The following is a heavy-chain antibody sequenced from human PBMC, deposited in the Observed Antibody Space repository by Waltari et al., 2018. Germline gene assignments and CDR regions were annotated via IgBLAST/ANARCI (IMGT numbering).Heavy chain of an antibody. CDR1: GFSLSPSGVG. V-gene: IGHV2-5*02. Sequence: QITLKESGPTLVKPTQTLTLTCPFSGFSLSPSGVGVGWIRQPPGKALEWLALIYWDDDKRYSPSLKSRLTITKDTSKNQVVLTMTNMDPVDTATYYCAQLYGDPDFDYWGQGTLVTVSS. J-gene: IGHJ4*02. D-gene: IGHD4-17*01. CDR2: IYWDDDK. CDR3: AQLYGDPDFDY.